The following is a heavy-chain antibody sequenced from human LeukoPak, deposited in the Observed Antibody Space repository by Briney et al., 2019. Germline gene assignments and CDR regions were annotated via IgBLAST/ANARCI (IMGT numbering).Heavy chain of an antibody. CDR2: IYSGGTI. Sequence: TGGSLRLSCAASGFSIRTYYMSWVRQVPGKGLEWVSVIYSGGTIRYADSVKGRFTFSRDNFKDTLNLQMNSLRADDTAVYYCVRAVHHNFYSDNSGYYGDAFDVWGQGTVVTVSS. CDR1: GFSIRTYY. J-gene: IGHJ3*01. CDR3: VRAVHHNFYSDNSGYYGDAFDV. D-gene: IGHD3-22*01. V-gene: IGHV3-53*01.